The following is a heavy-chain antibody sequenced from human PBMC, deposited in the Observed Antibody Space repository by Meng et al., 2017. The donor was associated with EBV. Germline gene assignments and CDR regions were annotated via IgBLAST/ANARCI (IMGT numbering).Heavy chain of an antibody. D-gene: IGHD3-10*01. J-gene: IGHJ4*02. CDR2: FLPRLGAP. CDR3: ASESGRGYTPDY. V-gene: IGHV1-69*01. Sequence: QWEFVASAAEVKKPGSSLKVSCKASGGPFRYYAISWVRQAPGQGLEWLGGFLPRLGAPNYAQKFHGRVKITADESTSTHYMDLSSLRSEDTAIYYCASESGRGYTPDYWGQGTLVTVSS. CDR1: GGPFRYYA.